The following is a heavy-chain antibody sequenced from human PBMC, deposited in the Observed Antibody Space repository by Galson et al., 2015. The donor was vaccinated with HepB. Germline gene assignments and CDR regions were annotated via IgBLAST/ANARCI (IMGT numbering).Heavy chain of an antibody. CDR1: GFTLSSYS. Sequence: SLRLSCAASGFTLSSYSMNWVRRAPGKGLEWVSYISSSSSTIYYADSVKGRFTISRDNAKNSLYLQMNSLRDEDTAVYYCARGLTSSSWFFYWGQGTLVTVSS. D-gene: IGHD6-13*01. CDR2: ISSSSSTI. V-gene: IGHV3-48*02. CDR3: ARGLTSSSWFFY. J-gene: IGHJ4*02.